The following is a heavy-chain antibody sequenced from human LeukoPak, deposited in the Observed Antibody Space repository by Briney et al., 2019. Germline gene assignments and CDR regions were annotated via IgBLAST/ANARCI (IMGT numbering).Heavy chain of an antibody. Sequence: GESLKIPCKGSAYYFASYWISWVRQMPGKGLEWMGRIDPSDSYTNYSPSFQGHVTISADKSINTAYLQWSSLKASDTAMYYCARHSGGYDLDYWGQGTLVTVSS. J-gene: IGHJ4*02. CDR3: ARHSGGYDLDY. D-gene: IGHD5-12*01. CDR2: IDPSDSYT. V-gene: IGHV5-10-1*01. CDR1: AYYFASYW.